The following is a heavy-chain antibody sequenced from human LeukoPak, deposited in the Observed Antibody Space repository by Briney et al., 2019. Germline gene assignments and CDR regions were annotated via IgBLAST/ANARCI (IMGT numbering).Heavy chain of an antibody. D-gene: IGHD3-3*01. V-gene: IGHV4-59*01. CDR2: IYSSGST. J-gene: IGHJ6*02. Sequence: SETLSLTCTVSGGSISSYYWSWIRQPPGKGLEWIGYIYSSGSTNYNPSLKSRVTISVDTSKNQFSLKLSSVTAADTAVYYCARGIFGVVTGYYYYYGMDVWGQGTTVTVSS. CDR3: ARGIFGVVTGYYYYYGMDV. CDR1: GGSISSYY.